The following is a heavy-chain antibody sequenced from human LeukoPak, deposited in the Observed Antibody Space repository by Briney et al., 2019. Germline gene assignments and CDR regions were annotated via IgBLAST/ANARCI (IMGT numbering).Heavy chain of an antibody. CDR2: INHSGST. V-gene: IGHV4-34*01. J-gene: IGHJ2*01. CDR1: GGSISSYY. CDR3: ARGGITMVRGVIKAFDL. Sequence: SQTLSLTCTVSGGSISSYYWSWIRQPPGKGLEWVGGINHSGSTNYNPSLKSRVTISVDTSKNQFSLKLSSVTAADTAVYYCARGGITMVRGVIKAFDLWGRGTLVTVSS. D-gene: IGHD3-10*01.